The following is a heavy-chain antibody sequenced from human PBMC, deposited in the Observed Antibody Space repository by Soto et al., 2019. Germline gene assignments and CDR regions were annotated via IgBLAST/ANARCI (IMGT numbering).Heavy chain of an antibody. CDR1: GGSISSYY. CDR3: ARRMSNYYGLDY. J-gene: IGHJ4*02. Sequence: SETLSLTCTVSGGSISSYYRSWIRQPPGKGLEWIGYVYYRGSTYYSPSLKSRVTMSVDSSKNEFSLKLTSVTAVDTAVYYCARRMSNYYGLDYWGQGALVTVS. CDR2: VYYRGST. D-gene: IGHD3-10*01. V-gene: IGHV4-59*08.